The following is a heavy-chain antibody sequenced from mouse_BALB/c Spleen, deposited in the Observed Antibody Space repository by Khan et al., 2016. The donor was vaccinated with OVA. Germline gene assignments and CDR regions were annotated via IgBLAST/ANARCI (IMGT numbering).Heavy chain of an antibody. J-gene: IGHJ3*01. V-gene: IGHV1S81*02. CDR1: DYTFTSYY. CDR2: INPSNGGT. Sequence: QVQLQQSGAELVKPGASVKLSCKASDYTFTSYYMYWVKQRPGQGLEWIGEINPSNGGTNFNEKFKSKATLTVDKSSSTAYMQLSSLTSEDSAVYYCTRSGYCSFAYWGQGTLVTVSA. D-gene: IGHD3-2*02. CDR3: TRSGYCSFAY.